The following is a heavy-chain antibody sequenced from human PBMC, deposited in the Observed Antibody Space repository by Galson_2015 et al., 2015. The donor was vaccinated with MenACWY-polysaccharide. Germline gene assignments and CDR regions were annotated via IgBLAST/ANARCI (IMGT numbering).Heavy chain of an antibody. J-gene: IGHJ2*01. CDR3: ARRSLDNWYFDL. V-gene: IGHV4-4*07. Sequence: ETLSLTCTVSHASISSSYWSWIRQSADKGLEYLGRIHATGSTAYNPSFRGRVAMSVDLPRNQLSLRLVSVTASDTAIYYCARRSLDNWYFDLWGRGTLVIVSS. D-gene: IGHD1-1*01. CDR2: IHATGST. CDR1: HASISSSY.